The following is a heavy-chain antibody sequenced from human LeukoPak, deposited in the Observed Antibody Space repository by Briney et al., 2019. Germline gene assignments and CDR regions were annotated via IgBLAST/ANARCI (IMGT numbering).Heavy chain of an antibody. J-gene: IGHJ4*02. Sequence: SVKVSCKASGGTFSSYAISWVRQAPGQGLEWMGGIIPIFGTANYAQKFQGRVTITADESTSTAYMELSSLRSEDTAVYYCARARDSYNTNDYWGQGTLVTVSS. V-gene: IGHV1-69*13. CDR1: GGTFSSYA. D-gene: IGHD5-24*01. CDR3: ARARDSYNTNDY. CDR2: IIPIFGTA.